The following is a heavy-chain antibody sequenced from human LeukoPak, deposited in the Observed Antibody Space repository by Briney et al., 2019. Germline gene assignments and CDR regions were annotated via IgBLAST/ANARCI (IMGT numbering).Heavy chain of an antibody. CDR1: GGSISSGGYY. CDR2: IYYSGST. D-gene: IGHD4-17*01. CDR3: ARGYGDYLAFDI. J-gene: IGHJ3*02. V-gene: IGHV4-31*03. Sequence: PSETLSPTCTVSGGSISSGGYYWSWIRQHPGKGLEWIGYIYYSGSTYYNPSLKSRVTISVDTSKNQFSLKLSSVTAADTAVYYCARGYGDYLAFDIWGQGTMVTVSS.